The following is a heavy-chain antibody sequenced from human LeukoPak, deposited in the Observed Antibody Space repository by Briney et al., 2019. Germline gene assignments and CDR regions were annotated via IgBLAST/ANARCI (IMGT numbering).Heavy chain of an antibody. J-gene: IGHJ4*01. CDR3: VKVGGTGHFDY. D-gene: IGHD7-27*01. CDR2: IYHSGSS. V-gene: IGHV4-4*02. CDR1: GGSVSSSDW. Sequence: PSGTLSLTCAVSGGSVSSSDWWSWVRQPPGKGLEWIGEIYHSGSSNYNPSLKSRVTISVDKSKNQFSLKLTSVTAADTAVYYCVKVGGTGHFDYWGQGALVTVSS.